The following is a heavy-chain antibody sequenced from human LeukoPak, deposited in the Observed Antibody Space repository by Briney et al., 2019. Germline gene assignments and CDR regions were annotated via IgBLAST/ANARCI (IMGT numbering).Heavy chain of an antibody. V-gene: IGHV1-69*01. CDR1: GGTFSSYA. CDR2: IIPIFGTA. J-gene: IGHJ6*03. CDR3: VRAPAALAAHYYMDV. Sequence: GSSVKVSCKAYGGTFSSYAISWVRQAPGQGLEWMGGIIPIFGTANYAQKFQGRVTITADESTSTAYMELSSLRSEDTAVYYCVRAPAALAAHYYMDVWGKGTTVTVSS. D-gene: IGHD6-6*01.